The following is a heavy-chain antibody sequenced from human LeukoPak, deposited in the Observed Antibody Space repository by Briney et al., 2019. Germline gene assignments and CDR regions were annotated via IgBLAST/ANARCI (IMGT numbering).Heavy chain of an antibody. Sequence: GESLKISCAASGFTFSSYAMHWVRQAPGKGLEWVAVISYDGSNKYYADSVKGRFTISRDNSKNTLYLQMNSLRAEDTAVYYCAIGIAAAGRFDYWGQGTLVTVSS. CDR3: AIGIAAAGRFDY. CDR1: GFTFSSYA. CDR2: ISYDGSNK. V-gene: IGHV3-30*04. J-gene: IGHJ4*02. D-gene: IGHD6-13*01.